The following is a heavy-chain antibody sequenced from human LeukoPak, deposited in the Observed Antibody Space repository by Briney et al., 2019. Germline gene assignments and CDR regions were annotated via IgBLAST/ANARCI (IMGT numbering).Heavy chain of an antibody. CDR2: ISAYNGNP. CDR3: ARSRADFGVVYYFDY. CDR1: GYTFTSYG. D-gene: IGHD3-3*01. V-gene: IGHV1-18*01. Sequence: ASVKVSCKASGYTFTSYGISWVRQAPGQGLEWMGWISAYNGNPNYAQKLQGRVTMTTDTSTSTAYMELRSLRSDDTAVYYCARSRADFGVVYYFDYWGQGTLVTVSS. J-gene: IGHJ4*02.